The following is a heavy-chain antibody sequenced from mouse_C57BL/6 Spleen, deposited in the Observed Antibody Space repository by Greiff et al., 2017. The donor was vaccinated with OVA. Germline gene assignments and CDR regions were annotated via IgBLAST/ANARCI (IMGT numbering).Heavy chain of an antibody. CDR3: ARGFLDYDEEGYAMDY. J-gene: IGHJ4*01. D-gene: IGHD2-4*01. CDR2: ISPGGSCT. CDR1: GFTFTSYG. Sequence: DVQLVQSGGDLVKPGGSLTLSCAASGFTFTSYGMHWVRQTPDQRLEWVATISPGGSCTYYPDSVKGRFTLSRDNANSTLYLQMSSLKSEDTAMYYRARGFLDYDEEGYAMDYWGQGTSVTVSS. V-gene: IGHV5-6*01.